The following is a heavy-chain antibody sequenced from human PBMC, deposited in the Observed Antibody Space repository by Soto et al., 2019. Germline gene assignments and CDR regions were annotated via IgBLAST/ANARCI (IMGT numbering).Heavy chain of an antibody. Sequence: EVQLVESGGGLIQPGGSLRLSCAASGFTVSSNYMSWVRQAPGKGLEWVSVIYSGGSTYYADSVKGRFTISRDNSKNTLYLQMNSLRAEDTAVYYCARQDTAMVTGEVYWGQGTLVTVSS. CDR2: IYSGGST. D-gene: IGHD5-18*01. CDR3: ARQDTAMVTGEVY. CDR1: GFTVSSNY. V-gene: IGHV3-53*01. J-gene: IGHJ4*02.